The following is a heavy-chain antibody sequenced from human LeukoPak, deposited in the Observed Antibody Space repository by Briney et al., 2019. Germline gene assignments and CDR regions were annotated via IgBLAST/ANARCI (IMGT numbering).Heavy chain of an antibody. CDR1: GGSISSSSYY. V-gene: IGHV4-39*01. Sequence: SETLSLTCTVSGGSISSSSYYWGWIRQPPGKGLEWIGSIYYSGSTYYNPSLKSRVTISVDTSKNQFSLKLSSVTAADTAVYYCARGGIAALDYWGQGTLVTVSS. CDR3: ARGGIAALDY. CDR2: IYYSGST. D-gene: IGHD6-13*01. J-gene: IGHJ4*02.